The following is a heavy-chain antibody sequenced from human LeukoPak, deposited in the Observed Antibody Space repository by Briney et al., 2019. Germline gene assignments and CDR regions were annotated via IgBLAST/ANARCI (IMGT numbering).Heavy chain of an antibody. CDR2: INHSGST. Sequence: SETLSLTCAVYGGSFSGYYWSWIRQPPGKGLEWIGEINHSGSTNCNPSLKSRVTISVDTSKNQFSLKLSSVTAADTAVYYCARGPPYSNNVDYWGQGTLVTVSS. CDR3: ARGPPYSNNVDY. J-gene: IGHJ4*02. V-gene: IGHV4-34*01. D-gene: IGHD4-11*01. CDR1: GGSFSGYY.